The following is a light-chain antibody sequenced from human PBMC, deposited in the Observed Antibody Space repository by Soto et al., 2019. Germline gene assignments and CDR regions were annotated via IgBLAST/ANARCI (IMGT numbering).Light chain of an antibody. CDR2: DAS. CDR1: QSASTF. J-gene: IGKJ1*01. Sequence: DIQMTQSPSTLSASVGDRVTITCRASQSASTFLAWYQQKPGQAPKLLIYDASTLRSGVPSRFSASGSGTEFTLTISGLQPDDFAVYYCQQYNRYAVTFGQGTKVDIK. V-gene: IGKV1-5*01. CDR3: QQYNRYAVT.